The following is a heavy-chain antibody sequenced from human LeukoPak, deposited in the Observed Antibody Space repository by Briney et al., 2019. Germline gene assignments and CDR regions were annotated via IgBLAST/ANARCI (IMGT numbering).Heavy chain of an antibody. CDR2: IYYSGST. CDR3: ARVESLLLAYCGGDCSDY. Sequence: SEALSLTCTVSGGSISSYYWSWIRQPPGKGLEWIGYIYYSGSTNYNPSLKSRVTISVDTSKNQFSLKLSSVTAADTAVYYCARVESLLLAYCGGDCSDYWGQGTLVTVSS. D-gene: IGHD2-21*02. J-gene: IGHJ4*02. CDR1: GGSISSYY. V-gene: IGHV4-59*01.